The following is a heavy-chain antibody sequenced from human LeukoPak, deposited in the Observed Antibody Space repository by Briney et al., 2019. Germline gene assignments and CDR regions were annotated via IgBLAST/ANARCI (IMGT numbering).Heavy chain of an antibody. CDR2: VYYSGST. V-gene: IGHV4-59*01. CDR3: ARGSDFWSGYSFDN. CDR1: GGSISTYY. D-gene: IGHD3-3*01. J-gene: IGHJ4*02. Sequence: SETLSLTCTVSGGSISTYYWSWIRQAPGKGLEWIGHVYYSGSTEYDPSLKSRVTISVDTSKNQFSLKMNSVTAADTAVYYCARGSDFWSGYSFDNWGQGTLVTVSS.